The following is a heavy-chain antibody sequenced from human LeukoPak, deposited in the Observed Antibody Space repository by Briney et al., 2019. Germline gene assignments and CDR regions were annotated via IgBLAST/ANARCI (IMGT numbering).Heavy chain of an antibody. J-gene: IGHJ3*02. D-gene: IGHD3-10*01. CDR1: GGSISSGSYC. Sequence: PSETLSLTCTVSGGSISSGSYCWSWIRQPAGKGLEWIGRIYTSGSTNYNPSLKSRVTISVDTSKNQFSLKLSSVTAADTAVYYCARDREGYGSWSYWVDAFDIWGQGTMVTVSS. V-gene: IGHV4-61*02. CDR2: IYTSGST. CDR3: ARDREGYGSWSYWVDAFDI.